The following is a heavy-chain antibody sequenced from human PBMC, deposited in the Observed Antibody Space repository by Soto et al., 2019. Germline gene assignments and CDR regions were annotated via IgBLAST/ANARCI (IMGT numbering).Heavy chain of an antibody. CDR1: GGPFSGLS. J-gene: IGHJ3*02. CDR2: INHSGST. V-gene: IGHV4-34*01. CDR3: ARNRAFDI. Sequence: QVQLQQWGAGLLKPSETLSLTCAVSGGPFSGLSWSWIRQSPGKGLEWIGEINHSGSTYYNPSLKSRVSTSLDTSNNQFSLKITSVTAADTAVYYCARNRAFDIWGQGTMVTVSS.